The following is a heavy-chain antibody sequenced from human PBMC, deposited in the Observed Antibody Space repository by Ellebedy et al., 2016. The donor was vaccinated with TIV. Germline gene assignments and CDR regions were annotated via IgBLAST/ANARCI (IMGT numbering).Heavy chain of an antibody. D-gene: IGHD6-19*01. CDR1: GGSFSGYY. Sequence: MPSETLSLTCAVYGGSFSGYYWSWIRQPPGKGLEWIGEINHSGITNYNPSLKNLVTVSVDTSKNQFSLKLSSVTAADTAVYYCARRLAGAGGKDYYYGMDVWGQGTTVTVSS. CDR3: ARRLAGAGGKDYYYGMDV. J-gene: IGHJ6*02. CDR2: INHSGIT. V-gene: IGHV4-34*01.